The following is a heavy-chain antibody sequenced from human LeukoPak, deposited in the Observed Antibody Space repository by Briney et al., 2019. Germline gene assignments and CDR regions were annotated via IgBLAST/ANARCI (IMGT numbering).Heavy chain of an antibody. CDR3: ARVLLVSSGTFYFDY. D-gene: IGHD6-25*01. J-gene: IGHJ4*02. CDR2: IHYIGST. Sequence: KPSETLSLTCTVSGGSISSYYWSWVRQPPGKGLEWIGYIHYIGSTHYNPSLKNRVTISVDTSKNQFSLKLTSVTAADMAVYYRARVLLVSSGTFYFDYWGQGTLVTVSS. V-gene: IGHV4-59*01. CDR1: GGSISSYY.